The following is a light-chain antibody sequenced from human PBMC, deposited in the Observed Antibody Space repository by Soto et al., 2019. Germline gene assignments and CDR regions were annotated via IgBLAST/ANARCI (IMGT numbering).Light chain of an antibody. V-gene: IGKV3-20*01. J-gene: IGKJ1*01. Sequence: EIVLTQSPGSLSMSPGERVTLSCRASQSVDSTFFAWYQKKPGQAPRLLMYGVSKRATGIPDRFSGSGSGTDFTLTITRLEPADFAVYYCQQYMSSVTFGQGTRVEIK. CDR2: GVS. CDR1: QSVDSTF. CDR3: QQYMSSVT.